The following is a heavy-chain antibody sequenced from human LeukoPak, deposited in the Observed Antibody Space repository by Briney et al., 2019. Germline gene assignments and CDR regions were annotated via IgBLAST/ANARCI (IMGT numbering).Heavy chain of an antibody. CDR2: FDPEDGET. CDR1: GYTLTELS. V-gene: IGHV1-24*01. CDR3: ATDRISALLRFLGGLPDAFDI. J-gene: IGHJ3*02. Sequence: ASVKVSCKVSGYTLTELSMHWVRQAPGKGLEWMGGFDPEDGETIYAQKFQGRVTMTEDTSTDTAYMELSSLRSEDTAVYYCATDRISALLRFLGGLPDAFDIWGQGTMVTVSS. D-gene: IGHD3-3*01.